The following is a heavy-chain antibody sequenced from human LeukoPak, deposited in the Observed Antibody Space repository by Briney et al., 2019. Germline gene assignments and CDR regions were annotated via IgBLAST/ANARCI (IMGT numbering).Heavy chain of an antibody. J-gene: IGHJ4*02. CDR2: IYFSGSI. CDR3: ARSGGYTYGSDY. CDR1: GVSISSYY. V-gene: IGHV4-59*08. Sequence: SETLSLTCSVSGVSISSYYWSWIRQPPGRGLEWVGYIYFSGSINYNPSLKSRVTISADTSKNQLSLKLSSVTAADTAVYYCARSGGYTYGSDYWGQGTLVTVSS. D-gene: IGHD5-18*01.